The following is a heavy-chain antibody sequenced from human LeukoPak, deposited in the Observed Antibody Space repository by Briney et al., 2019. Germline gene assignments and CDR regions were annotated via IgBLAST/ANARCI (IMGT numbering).Heavy chain of an antibody. CDR1: GGSFSGYY. J-gene: IGHJ2*01. Sequence: SETLSLTCAVYGGSFSGYYWSWIRQPPGKGLEWIGEINHSGSTNYNLSLKSRVTISVDTSKNQFSLKLSSVTAADTAVYYCARSGSGSYYWYFDLWGRGTLVTVSS. V-gene: IGHV4-34*01. CDR2: INHSGST. CDR3: ARSGSGSYYWYFDL. D-gene: IGHD3-10*01.